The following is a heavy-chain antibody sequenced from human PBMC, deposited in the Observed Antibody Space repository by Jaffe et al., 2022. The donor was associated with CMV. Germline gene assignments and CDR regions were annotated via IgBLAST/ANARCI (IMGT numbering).Heavy chain of an antibody. J-gene: IGHJ4*02. CDR2: IYPGDSDT. CDR1: GYSFTSYW. Sequence: EVQLVQSGAEVKKPGESLKISCKGSGYSFTSYWIGWVRQMPGKGLEWMGIIYPGDSDTRYSPSFQGQVTISADKSISTAYLQWSSLKASDTAMYYCARRYCSGGSCYLAFDYWGQGTLVTVSS. V-gene: IGHV5-51*01. CDR3: ARRYCSGGSCYLAFDY. D-gene: IGHD2-15*01.